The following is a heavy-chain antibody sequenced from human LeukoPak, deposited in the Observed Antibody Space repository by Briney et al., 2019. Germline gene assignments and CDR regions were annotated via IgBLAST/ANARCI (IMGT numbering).Heavy chain of an antibody. CDR2: IYYSGST. D-gene: IGHD3-9*01. V-gene: IGHV4-59*01. J-gene: IGHJ4*02. Sequence: SETLSLTCTVSGGSISSYYWSWIRQPPGKGLEWIGYIYYSGSTNYNPSLKSRVTISVDTSKNQFSLKLSSVTAADTAVYYCARTPPNYDILTGYRTEYYFDYWGQGTLVTVSS. CDR1: GGSISSYY. CDR3: ARTPPNYDILTGYRTEYYFDY.